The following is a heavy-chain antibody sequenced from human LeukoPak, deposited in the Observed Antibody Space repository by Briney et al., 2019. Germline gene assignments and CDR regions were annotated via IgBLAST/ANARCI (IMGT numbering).Heavy chain of an antibody. Sequence: GASVKVSCKASGGTFSSYAISWVRQAPGQGLEWMGGIIPIFGTANYAQKFQGRVTITADESTSTAYMELSSLRSEDTAVYYCANRVGYSAGYLDYWGQGTLVTVSS. CDR2: IIPIFGTA. CDR1: GGTFSSYA. V-gene: IGHV1-69*13. CDR3: ANRVGYSAGYLDY. J-gene: IGHJ4*02. D-gene: IGHD5-12*01.